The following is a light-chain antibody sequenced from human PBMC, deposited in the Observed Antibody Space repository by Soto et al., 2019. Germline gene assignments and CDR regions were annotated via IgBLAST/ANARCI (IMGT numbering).Light chain of an antibody. J-gene: IGLJ2*01. CDR2: NNN. V-gene: IGLV1-44*01. CDR3: AAWDDSLNGVV. Sequence: QSVLTQPPSASGTPGQRVTISCSGGNSNIGSNTVNWYQQLPGTAPKLLIYNNNRRPSGVPDRFSGSKSGTSASLAISGLQSEDEADYYCAAWDDSLNGVVFGGGTKLTVL. CDR1: NSNIGSNT.